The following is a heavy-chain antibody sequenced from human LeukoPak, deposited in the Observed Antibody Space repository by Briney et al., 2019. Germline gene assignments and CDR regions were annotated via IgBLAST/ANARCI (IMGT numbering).Heavy chain of an antibody. CDR3: ARHDENGYYFFDI. CDR1: SGSMGTYH. Sequence: SETLSLTCTVSSGSMGTYHWSWVRQPPGKGLEWIGDIFDSGSPNYRPALRRRVTISLDTSKNQLSLRLKSATAADTAIYYCARHDENGYYFFDIWGQGTLVTVSS. CDR2: IFDSGSP. V-gene: IGHV4-59*08. D-gene: IGHD5-24*01. J-gene: IGHJ4*02.